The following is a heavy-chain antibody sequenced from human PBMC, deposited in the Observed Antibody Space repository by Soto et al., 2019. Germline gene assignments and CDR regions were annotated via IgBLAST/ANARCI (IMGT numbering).Heavy chain of an antibody. D-gene: IGHD4-17*01. Sequence: QVQLVQSGAEVKKPGSSVKVSCTASGDTFSNHTISWVRQAPGQELEWMGRIIPILGVANYAQKIQGRVTITAEKSTSTAYMELSSLRSANTAVYYCARVAEMGTVTKGYYYYMDVWGTGTTVTVSS. CDR2: IIPILGVA. CDR1: GDTFSNHT. CDR3: ARVAEMGTVTKGYYYYMDV. V-gene: IGHV1-69*04. J-gene: IGHJ6*03.